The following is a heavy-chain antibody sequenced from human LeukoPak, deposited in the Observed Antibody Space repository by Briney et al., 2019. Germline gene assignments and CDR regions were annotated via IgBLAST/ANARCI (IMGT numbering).Heavy chain of an antibody. CDR3: ALGYCSSTSCPYYYYGMDV. V-gene: IGHV1-3*01. CDR1: GYTFTSYA. CDR2: INAGNGNT. J-gene: IGHJ6*02. Sequence: ASVKVSCKASGYTFTSYAMHWVRQAPGQRLEWMGWINAGNGNTKYSQKFQGRVTITRDTSASTAYMELSSLRSEDTAVYYCALGYCSSTSCPYYYYGMDVWGQGTTVTVSS. D-gene: IGHD2-2*01.